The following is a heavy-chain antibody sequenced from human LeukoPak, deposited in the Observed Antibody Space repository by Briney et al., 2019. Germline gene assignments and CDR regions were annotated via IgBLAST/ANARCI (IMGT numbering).Heavy chain of an antibody. Sequence: ASVKVSCKASGYTFTSNGINWGRQSTGQGREGMGWMNPNSGNTGFAQKFQDRVSMNRDTSINTAYMELTSLRSGDTAVYYCARATPGGLHGYSFDYCVQGSEVTVYS. J-gene: IGHJ4*02. D-gene: IGHD5-24*01. CDR1: GYTFTSNG. V-gene: IGHV1-8*02. CDR2: MNPNSGNT. CDR3: ARATPGGLHGYSFDY.